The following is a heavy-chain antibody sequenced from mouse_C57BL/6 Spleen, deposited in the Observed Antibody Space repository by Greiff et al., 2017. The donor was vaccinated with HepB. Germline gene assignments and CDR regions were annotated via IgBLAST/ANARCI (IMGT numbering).Heavy chain of an antibody. CDR1: GFTFSDYG. D-gene: IGHD1-1*01. Sequence: DVQLVESGGGLVKPGGSLKLSCAASGFTFSDYGMHWVRQAPEKGLEWVAYISSGSSTIYYADTVKGRFTISRDNAKNTLFLQMTSLRSEDTAMYYCARIYYYGSSPDYWGQGTTLTVSS. CDR3: ARIYYYGSSPDY. V-gene: IGHV5-17*01. CDR2: ISSGSSTI. J-gene: IGHJ2*01.